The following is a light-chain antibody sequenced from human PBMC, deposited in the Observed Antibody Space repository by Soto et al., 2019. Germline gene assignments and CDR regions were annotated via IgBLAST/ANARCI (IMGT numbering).Light chain of an antibody. Sequence: DIVMTQPPLSLTVTPGEPASISCRSSQSLLDSDDGNTYLDWYLQKPGQSPQLLIYTVSYRASGVPDRFSGSGSGTDFTLKISRVEAEDVGVYYCMQALQTPITFGQGTRLEI. CDR1: QSLLDSDDGNTY. CDR2: TVS. CDR3: MQALQTPIT. V-gene: IGKV2-40*01. J-gene: IGKJ5*01.